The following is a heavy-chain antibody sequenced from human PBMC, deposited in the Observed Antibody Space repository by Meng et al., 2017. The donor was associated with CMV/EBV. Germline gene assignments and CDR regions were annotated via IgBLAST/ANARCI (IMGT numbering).Heavy chain of an antibody. CDR2: IIPILGIA. V-gene: IGHV1-69*02. J-gene: IGHJ4*02. CDR1: GCTFSSYT. D-gene: IGHD6-13*01. Sequence: SVKVSCKASGCTFSSYTIRWVRQAPGQGLEWMGSIIPILGIANYAQKFQGRVTITADKSTSTAYMELSSLRSEDTAVYYRARAYSSSGPDDWGQGTLVTVSS. CDR3: ARAYSSSGPDD.